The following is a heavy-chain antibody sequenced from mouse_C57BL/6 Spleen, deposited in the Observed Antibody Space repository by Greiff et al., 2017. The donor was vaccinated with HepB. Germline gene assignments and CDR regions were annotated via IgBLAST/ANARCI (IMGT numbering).Heavy chain of an antibody. CDR3: ATPLYGYDVGYAMDY. CDR1: GYTFTSYW. CDR2: IDPSDSET. Sequence: VQLQQSGAELVRPGSSVKLSCKASGYTFTSYWMHWVKQRPTQGLEWIGNIDPSDSETHYNQKFKDKATLTVDKSSSTAYMQLSSLTSEDSAVYYCATPLYGYDVGYAMDYWGQGTSVTVSS. D-gene: IGHD2-2*01. V-gene: IGHV1-52*01. J-gene: IGHJ4*01.